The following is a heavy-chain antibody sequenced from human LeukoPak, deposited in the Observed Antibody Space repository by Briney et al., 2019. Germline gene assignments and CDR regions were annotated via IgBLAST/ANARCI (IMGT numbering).Heavy chain of an antibody. CDR2: ISGSGGST. J-gene: IGHJ4*02. D-gene: IGHD2-15*01. Sequence: GGSLRLSCAASGFTFSSYAMNWVRQAPGKGLEWVSAISGSGGSTYYADSVKGRFTISRDNSKNTLYLQMNSLRAEDTAVYYCAKDRTPYCSGGSCYFYWGQGTLVTVSS. V-gene: IGHV3-23*01. CDR3: AKDRTPYCSGGSCYFY. CDR1: GFTFSSYA.